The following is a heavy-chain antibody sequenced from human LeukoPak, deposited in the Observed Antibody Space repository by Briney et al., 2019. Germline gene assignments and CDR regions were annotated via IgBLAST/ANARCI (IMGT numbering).Heavy chain of an antibody. CDR3: AKGSYGAPSDY. V-gene: IGHV3-30*18. Sequence: GGPLRLSCAASGFTFSNYGMHWVRQAPDKGLEWVAVISYDGSNKYYVDSVKGRFTISRDNFKNTLYLQMNSLRAEDAAVYYCAKGSYGAPSDYWGQGTLVTVSS. CDR2: ISYDGSNK. J-gene: IGHJ4*02. CDR1: GFTFSNYG. D-gene: IGHD4-17*01.